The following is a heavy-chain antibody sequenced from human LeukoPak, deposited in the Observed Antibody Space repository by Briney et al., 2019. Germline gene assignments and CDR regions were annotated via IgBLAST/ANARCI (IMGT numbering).Heavy chain of an antibody. CDR1: GYTFTSYG. CDR2: ISAYNGNT. V-gene: IGHV1-18*01. Sequence: ASVKVSCKASGYTFTSYGISWVRQAPGQGLEWMGWISAYNGNTNYAQKLQGRVTMTTNTSTSTAYMELRSLRSDDTAVYYCARDMVGATLPDYWGQGTLVTVSS. J-gene: IGHJ4*02. CDR3: ARDMVGATLPDY. D-gene: IGHD1-26*01.